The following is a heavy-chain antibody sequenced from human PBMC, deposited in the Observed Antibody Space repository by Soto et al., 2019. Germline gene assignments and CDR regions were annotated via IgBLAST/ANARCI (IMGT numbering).Heavy chain of an antibody. CDR2: IYSGGST. J-gene: IGHJ4*02. CDR1: GFTVSSNY. D-gene: IGHD6-19*01. V-gene: IGHV3-53*04. CDR3: ARAFRHYSSGWYYFDY. Sequence: EVQLVESGGGLVQPGGSLRLSCAASGFTVSSNYMSWVRQAPGKGLEWVSVIYSGGSTYYADSVKGRFTISRHNSKNTLYSQMNSLRAEDTAVYYCARAFRHYSSGWYYFDYWGQGTLVTVSS.